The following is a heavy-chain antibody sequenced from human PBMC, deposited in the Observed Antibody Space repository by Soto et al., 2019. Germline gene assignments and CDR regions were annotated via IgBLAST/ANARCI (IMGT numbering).Heavy chain of an antibody. CDR1: GFTFSAYD. V-gene: IGHV3-13*01. CDR3: ARQASYWHGGWGWFDP. Sequence: EVQLVESGGGLVQPGGSLRLSCAASGFTFSAYDMHWVRQPTGKGLEWVSAIGTQHDTYYPDSVKGRFTISRENAKNSLYLQMNSLRTGDTAVYYCARQASYWHGGWGWFDPWGQGTLVTVSS. J-gene: IGHJ5*02. D-gene: IGHD2-8*02. CDR2: IGTQHDT.